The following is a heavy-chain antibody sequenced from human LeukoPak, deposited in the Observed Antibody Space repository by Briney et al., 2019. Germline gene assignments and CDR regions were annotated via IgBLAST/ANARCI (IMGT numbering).Heavy chain of an antibody. CDR3: ARTNYYDISGYDY. CDR2: ISGSGGST. D-gene: IGHD3-22*01. J-gene: IGHJ4*02. Sequence: GGPLRLSCAASGFTFSSYAMSWVRQAPGKGLEWVSAISGSGGSTYYADSVKGRFTISRDNAKNSLYLQMNSLRAEDTALYYCARTNYYDISGYDYWGQGTLVTVSS. CDR1: GFTFSSYA. V-gene: IGHV3-23*01.